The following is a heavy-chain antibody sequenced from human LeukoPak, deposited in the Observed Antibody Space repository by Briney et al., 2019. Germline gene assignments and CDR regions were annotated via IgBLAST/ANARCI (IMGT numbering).Heavy chain of an antibody. CDR3: ARDVPAYYYDSSGYTDAFDI. CDR2: ISYDGTNK. D-gene: IGHD3-22*01. Sequence: GGSLRLSCAASGFTFSNYAMHWVRQAPGKGLEWVAVISYDGTNKYYADSVKGRFTISRDNSKNTMYLQMNSLRAEDTAVYYCARDVPAYYYDSSGYTDAFDIWGQGTMVTVSS. J-gene: IGHJ3*02. V-gene: IGHV3-30-3*01. CDR1: GFTFSNYA.